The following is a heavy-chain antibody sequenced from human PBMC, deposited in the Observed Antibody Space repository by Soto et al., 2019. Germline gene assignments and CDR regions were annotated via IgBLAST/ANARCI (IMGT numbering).Heavy chain of an antibody. D-gene: IGHD2-8*01. Sequence: GESLKISCQASGYTFSAFWITWVRQMPGKGLEWVATIDPRDSYSNYSLSFQGHVTISADKSIGSAYLHWSTLEASDTAIYYCASLYTGFCTKTTCQHYFGMDVWGQGTTVTVSS. J-gene: IGHJ6*02. CDR3: ASLYTGFCTKTTCQHYFGMDV. CDR2: IDPRDSYS. CDR1: GYTFSAFW. V-gene: IGHV5-10-1*01.